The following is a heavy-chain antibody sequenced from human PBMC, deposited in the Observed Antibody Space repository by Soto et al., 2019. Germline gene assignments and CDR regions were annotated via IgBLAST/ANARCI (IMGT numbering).Heavy chain of an antibody. Sequence: TSETLSLTCTVSGGSISSGGYYWSWIRQHPGKGLEWIGYIYYSGSTYYNPSLKSRVTISVDTSKNQFSLKLSSVTAADTAVYYCTLTTYDSSGYYNDYWGQGTLVTVSS. CDR1: GGSISSGGYY. D-gene: IGHD3-22*01. CDR2: IYYSGST. CDR3: TLTTYDSSGYYNDY. J-gene: IGHJ4*02. V-gene: IGHV4-31*03.